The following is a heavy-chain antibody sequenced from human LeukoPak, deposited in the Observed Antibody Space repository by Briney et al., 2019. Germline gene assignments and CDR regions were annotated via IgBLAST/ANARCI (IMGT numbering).Heavy chain of an antibody. CDR2: IHYSGST. CDR1: GGSISSSSYY. V-gene: IGHV4-39*07. D-gene: IGHD2-15*01. Sequence: SETLSLTCTVSGGSISSSSYYWGWIRQPPGKGLEWIGSIHYSGSTYYNPSLKSRATISVDTSKNQFSLKLSSVTAADTAVYYCARGRGGDYWGQGTLVTVSS. J-gene: IGHJ4*02. CDR3: ARGRGGDY.